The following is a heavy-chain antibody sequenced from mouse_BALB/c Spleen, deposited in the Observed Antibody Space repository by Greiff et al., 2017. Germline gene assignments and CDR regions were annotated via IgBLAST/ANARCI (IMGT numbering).Heavy chain of an antibody. CDR3: ARVGYGNYVGVFDY. J-gene: IGHJ2*01. V-gene: IGHV3-2*02. CDR2: ISYSGST. D-gene: IGHD2-10*02. CDR1: GYSITSDYA. Sequence: VQLKESGPGLVKPSQSLSLTCTVTGYSITSDYAWNWIRQFPGNKLEWMGYISYSGSTSYNPSLKSRISITRDTSKNHFFLQLNSVTTEDTATYYCARVGYGNYVGVFDYWGQGTTLTVSS.